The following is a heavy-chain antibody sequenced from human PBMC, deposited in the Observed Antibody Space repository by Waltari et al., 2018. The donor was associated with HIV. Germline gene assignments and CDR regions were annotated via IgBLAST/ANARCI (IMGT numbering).Heavy chain of an antibody. D-gene: IGHD4-17*01. CDR3: ARVPTTVTSRATYSYGMDV. CDR2: IKQRGST. Sequence: GLEWIGEIKQRGSTNYNPSLKSRVTLSLDASKNQFSLSLNFVTAADTAIYFCARVPTTVTSRATYSYGMDVWGQGTTVIVSS. V-gene: IGHV4-34*01. J-gene: IGHJ6*02.